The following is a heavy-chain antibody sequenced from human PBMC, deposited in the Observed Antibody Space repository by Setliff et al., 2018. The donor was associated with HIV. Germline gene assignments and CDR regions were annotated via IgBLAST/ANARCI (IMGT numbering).Heavy chain of an antibody. J-gene: IGHJ6*02. Sequence: SETLSLTCAVSGGSISSDNWWTWVRQAPGKGLEWIGEIYHSEYTNYNPSLKSRVSMSVDKSKNQFSVKLTSVTAADTAVYYCARGHCSGTNCYGVDYYGMDVWGQGTTVAVSS. D-gene: IGHD2-2*01. CDR3: ARGHCSGTNCYGVDYYGMDV. CDR1: GGSISSDNW. CDR2: IYHSEYT. V-gene: IGHV4-4*02.